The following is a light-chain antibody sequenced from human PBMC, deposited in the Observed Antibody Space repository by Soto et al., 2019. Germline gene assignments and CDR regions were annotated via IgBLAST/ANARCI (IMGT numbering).Light chain of an antibody. V-gene: IGKV1-39*01. CDR1: QNIGDY. Sequence: DIEMTQSPSSLSASAGDKVTITCRASQNIGDYLSWYQQRPGKAPKLLIYSSSILHSAASSRFSGGGSGTDFTLTISGLQPDDFVTYYCRQTFSTQISFGGGTTVDIK. J-gene: IGKJ4*02. CDR2: SSS. CDR3: RQTFSTQIS.